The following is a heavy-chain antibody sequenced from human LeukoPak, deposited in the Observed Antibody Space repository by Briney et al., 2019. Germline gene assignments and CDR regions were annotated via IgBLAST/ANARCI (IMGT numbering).Heavy chain of an antibody. CDR2: VFYGGST. CDR1: GGSIHNSNYY. CDR3: APAISGWFDP. J-gene: IGHJ5*02. D-gene: IGHD3-3*01. V-gene: IGHV4-39*01. Sequence: PSETLSLTCTVSGGSIHNSNYYWGWIRQPPGKGLEWIGSVFYGGSTYLNPSLKSRVTISVDTSKNQFSLKLSSVTAADTAVYYCAPAISGWFDPWGQGTLVTVSS.